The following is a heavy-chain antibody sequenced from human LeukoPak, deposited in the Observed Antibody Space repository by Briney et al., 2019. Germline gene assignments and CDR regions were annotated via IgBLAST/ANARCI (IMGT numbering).Heavy chain of an antibody. D-gene: IGHD3-22*01. J-gene: IGHJ3*01. Sequence: GGSLRLSCAASGFTFSSFAMTWVRQAPGKGLEWVSAIGASGVDTYYTDSVKGRFTISRDNSKNTLYLHMSSLRAEDTAVYFCGKRPRDSSGYYLGAFDGWGQGKTVTVSS. CDR1: GFTFSSFA. CDR2: IGASGVDT. CDR3: GKRPRDSSGYYLGAFDG. V-gene: IGHV3-23*01.